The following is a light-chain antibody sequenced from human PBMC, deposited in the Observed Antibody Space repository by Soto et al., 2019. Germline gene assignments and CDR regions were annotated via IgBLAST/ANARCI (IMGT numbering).Light chain of an antibody. CDR1: QSVSSSY. J-gene: IGKJ2*01. CDR3: QQYGSSSYT. CDR2: GAS. V-gene: IGKV3-20*01. Sequence: EIVLTQSPGTLSLSPGERATLSCRASQSVSSSYLAWYQQKPGQAPRLLIYGASSRATGIPDRFSGSGSGTDFTLTIRRLETEHFAVYYCQQYGSSSYTFGQGTKVDI.